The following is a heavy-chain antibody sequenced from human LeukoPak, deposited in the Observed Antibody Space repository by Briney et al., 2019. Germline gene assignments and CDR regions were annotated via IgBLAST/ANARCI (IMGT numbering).Heavy chain of an antibody. CDR2: IYTSGGT. D-gene: IGHD2-2*01. Sequence: SETLSLTCTVSGGSISSYYWSWIRQPAGKGLEWIGRIYTSGGTNYNPSLKSRVTMSVDTSKNQFSLKLSSVTAADTAVYYCARDVRVVPAATWFDPWGQGTLVTVSS. J-gene: IGHJ5*02. V-gene: IGHV4-4*07. CDR3: ARDVRVVPAATWFDP. CDR1: GGSISSYY.